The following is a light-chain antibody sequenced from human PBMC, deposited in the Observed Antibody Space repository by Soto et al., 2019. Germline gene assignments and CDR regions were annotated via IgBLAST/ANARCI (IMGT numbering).Light chain of an antibody. CDR2: GAS. V-gene: IGKV3-15*01. J-gene: IGKJ4*01. Sequence: EIVMTQSPATLSVSPGERATLSCRASQSVSSNLAWYQQKPGQAPRLLIYGASTRATGIPARFSGSGSGTEFTLTISSLQPEDFVVYYCQHYNNWPPLTFGGGTKVEIK. CDR3: QHYNNWPPLT. CDR1: QSVSSN.